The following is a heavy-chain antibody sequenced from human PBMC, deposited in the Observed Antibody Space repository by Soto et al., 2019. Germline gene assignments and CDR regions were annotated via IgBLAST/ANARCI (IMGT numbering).Heavy chain of an antibody. J-gene: IGHJ4*02. Sequence: EVQLLESGGGLVQPGGSLRLSCAAAGFTFSIYAMSWVRQPPGKGREWVSAISGSGGSTYYADSVKGRFTISRDNSKNTLYLQMNSLRADDTAVYYCAKATRGGAATLIRDYWGQGTLVTVSS. CDR1: GFTFSIYA. CDR3: AKATRGGAATLIRDY. CDR2: ISGSGGST. D-gene: IGHD6-13*01. V-gene: IGHV3-23*01.